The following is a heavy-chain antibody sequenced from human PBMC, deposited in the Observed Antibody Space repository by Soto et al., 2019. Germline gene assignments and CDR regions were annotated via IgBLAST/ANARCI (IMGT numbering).Heavy chain of an antibody. CDR2: ISSSSSYI. V-gene: IGHV3-21*01. CDR1: GFTFSSYS. CDR3: ARDPGIAVAGFAY. Sequence: PGGSLRLSCAASGFTFSSYSMNWVRQAPGKGLEWVSSISSSSSYIYYADSVKGRFTISRDNAKNSLYLQMNSLRAEDTAVYYCARDPGIAVAGFAYWGQGNLVTVSS. D-gene: IGHD6-19*01. J-gene: IGHJ4*02.